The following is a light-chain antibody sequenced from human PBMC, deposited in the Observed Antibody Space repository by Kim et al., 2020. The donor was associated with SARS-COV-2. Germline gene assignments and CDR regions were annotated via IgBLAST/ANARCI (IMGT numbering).Light chain of an antibody. V-gene: IGKV3-20*01. J-gene: IGKJ2*02. CDR1: QSVDSTY. Sequence: EIVLTQSPDTLSLSPGERATLSCRASQSVDSTYLGWYQQKPGQAPRLLIYGASSRATGIPDRFSGSGSGTDFTLTISRLEPEDFATYYCQQYDTSPCTFGQETKLEI. CDR3: QQYDTSPCT. CDR2: GAS.